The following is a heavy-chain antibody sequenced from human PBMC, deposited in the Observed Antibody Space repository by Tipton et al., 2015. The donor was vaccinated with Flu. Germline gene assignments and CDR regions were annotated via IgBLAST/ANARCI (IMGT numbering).Heavy chain of an antibody. CDR3: ARDHPPSTTVRGEITDYFGMDV. CDR1: GFTFSDDY. D-gene: IGHD3-10*01. CDR2: ISSSGDTI. J-gene: IGHJ6*02. Sequence: SLRLSCAASGFTFSDDYMSWIRQAPGKGLEWVSHISSSGDTINYADAVKGRCNIPRDNDKKSLYLQMNSLRAEDTAVYYCARDHPPSTTVRGEITDYFGMDVWGQGTTVTVSS. V-gene: IGHV3-11*01.